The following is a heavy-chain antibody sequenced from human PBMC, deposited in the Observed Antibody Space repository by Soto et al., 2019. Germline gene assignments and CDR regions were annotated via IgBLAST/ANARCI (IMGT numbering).Heavy chain of an antibody. CDR1: GDIFANSW. J-gene: IGHJ6*02. V-gene: IGHV5-51*01. CDR2: INPGDSDT. D-gene: IGHD2-2*01. Sequence: PXEPLKIPYTGSGDIFANSWIGRVRQMPGKGLEWMGIINPGDSDTRYSPSFQGQVTISADKSITTAYLQWSSLTASDTAMYYCARLQAAMPAAAGMDVWGQGTAVTVSS. CDR3: ARLQAAMPAAAGMDV.